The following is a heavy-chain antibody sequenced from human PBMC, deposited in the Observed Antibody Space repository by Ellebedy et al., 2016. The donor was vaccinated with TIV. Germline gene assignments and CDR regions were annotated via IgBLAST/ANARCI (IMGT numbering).Heavy chain of an antibody. CDR3: ARGELLAGGGRNWFDP. CDR1: GYIFTTYW. J-gene: IGHJ5*02. V-gene: IGHV5-10-1*01. Sequence: GESLKISCKASGYIFTTYWISWVRQMPGKGLEWMGRIDPTDSYTIYSPSFQGHVTMSVDNSITTAYLQWNSLQASDTAMYYCARGELLAGGGRNWFDPWGQGTLVTVSS. CDR2: IDPTDSYT. D-gene: IGHD3-9*01.